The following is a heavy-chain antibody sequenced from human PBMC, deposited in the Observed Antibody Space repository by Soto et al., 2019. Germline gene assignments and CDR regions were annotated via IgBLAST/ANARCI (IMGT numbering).Heavy chain of an antibody. CDR3: ARGGEMGVDY. Sequence: GGSLRLPCSASGFTFNTHWMHWVRQAPGKGLVWVSRIYFDGITTNYADSVKGRLTVARDNAKNTVYRHVNTLRDEDTAVYYCARGGEMGVDYWGQGTLVTVSS. J-gene: IGHJ4*02. V-gene: IGHV3-74*01. CDR2: IYFDGITT. CDR1: GFTFNTHW. D-gene: IGHD1-26*01.